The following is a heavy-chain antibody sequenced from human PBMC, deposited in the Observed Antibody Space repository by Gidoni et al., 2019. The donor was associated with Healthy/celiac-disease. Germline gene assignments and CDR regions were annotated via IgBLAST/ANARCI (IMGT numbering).Heavy chain of an antibody. J-gene: IGHJ4*02. CDR2: ISGSGGTT. Sequence: EVQLVESGGGLVQPGGSLRLSCAASGFTFSSYAMSWVRQAPGKGLVWVSVISGSGGTTNYADSVKGRFTISRDSSKSTLYVQMNSLRAEDTAVYYCARMRGYFDNWGQGTLVTVSS. CDR3: ARMRGYFDN. CDR1: GFTFSSYA. V-gene: IGHV3-23*04.